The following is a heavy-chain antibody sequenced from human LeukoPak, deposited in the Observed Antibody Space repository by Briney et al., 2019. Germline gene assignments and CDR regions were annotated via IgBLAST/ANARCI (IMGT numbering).Heavy chain of an antibody. Sequence: GGSLRLSCAASGFTFSNYVMNWVRQAPGKGLEWVSPITSNSDYTYYTDSVKGRFTISRDNSKNTLYLQMNSLRAEDTAVYYCARDRKDIVVVVAAQSGFYYYGMDVWGQGTTVTVSS. D-gene: IGHD2-15*01. V-gene: IGHV3-21*01. CDR1: GFTFSNYV. CDR2: ITSNSDYT. CDR3: ARDRKDIVVVVAAQSGFYYYGMDV. J-gene: IGHJ6*02.